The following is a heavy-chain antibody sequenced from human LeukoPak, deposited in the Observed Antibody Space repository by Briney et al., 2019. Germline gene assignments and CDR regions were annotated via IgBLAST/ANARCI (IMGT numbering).Heavy chain of an antibody. CDR1: GFTFSTYW. D-gene: IGHD6-19*01. V-gene: IGHV3-7*01. J-gene: IGHJ4*02. CDR2: IKQDGSER. CDR3: ARDKVAGSMAGSNFDY. Sequence: GGSLRLSCAASGFTFSTYWMSWVRQVPGKGLERVANIKQDGSERNYVDSVKGRFTISRDNAKNSLYLQMNSLRVEDTAVYYCARDKVAGSMAGSNFDYWGQGTLVTVSS.